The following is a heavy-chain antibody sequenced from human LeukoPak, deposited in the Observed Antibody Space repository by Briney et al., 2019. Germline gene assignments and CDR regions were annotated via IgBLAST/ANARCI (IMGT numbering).Heavy chain of an antibody. CDR3: AKESGQLDV. CDR2: TSGGGSSI. V-gene: IGHV3-23*01. Sequence: GGSLRISCAASGFTFTDFAMSWVRQAPGKGLEWVSVTSGGGSSIYYADSVKGRFSISRDNSKNILYLQMNGLRGEDTAVYYCAKESGQLDVWGKGTTVTVSS. J-gene: IGHJ6*04. D-gene: IGHD3-3*01. CDR1: GFTFTDFA.